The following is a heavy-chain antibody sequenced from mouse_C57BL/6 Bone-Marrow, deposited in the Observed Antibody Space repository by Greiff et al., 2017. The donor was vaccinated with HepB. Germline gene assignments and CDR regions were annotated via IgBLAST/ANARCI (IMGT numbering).Heavy chain of an antibody. CDR1: GFTFSDYY. V-gene: IGHV5-12*01. J-gene: IGHJ2*01. CDR3: ARAFIFDY. CDR2: ISNGGGST. Sequence: EVKLMESGGGLVQPGGSLKLSCAASGFTFSDYYMYWVRQTPEKRLEWVAYISNGGGSTYYPDTVKGRFTISRDNAKNTLYLQMSRLKSEDTAMYYCARAFIFDYWGQGTTLTVSS. D-gene: IGHD1-1*01.